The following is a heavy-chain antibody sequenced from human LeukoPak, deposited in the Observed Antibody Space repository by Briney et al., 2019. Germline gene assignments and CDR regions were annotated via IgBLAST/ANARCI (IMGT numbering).Heavy chain of an antibody. V-gene: IGHV1-69*04. CDR1: GGTFSSYA. CDR3: ARGILVGAYYYYGMDV. J-gene: IGHJ6*02. D-gene: IGHD2-15*01. Sequence: SVKVSCKASGGTFSSYAISWVRQAPGQGLEWMGRIIPILGIANYAQKFQGRVTITADKSTSTAYMELSSLRSEVTAVYYCARGILVGAYYYYGMDVWGQGTTVTVSS. CDR2: IIPILGIA.